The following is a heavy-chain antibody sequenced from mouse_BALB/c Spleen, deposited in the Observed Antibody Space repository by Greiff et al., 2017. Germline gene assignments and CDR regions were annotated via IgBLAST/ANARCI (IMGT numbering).Heavy chain of an antibody. Sequence: VQLQQSGPSLVQPSQSLSITCTVSGFSLTSYGVHWVRQSPGKGLEWLGVIWRGGSTDYNAAFMSRLSITKDNSKSQVFFKMNSLQADDTAIYYCAKNGYGSSYDYYAMDYWGQGTSVTVSS. V-gene: IGHV2-5-1*01. CDR2: IWRGGST. D-gene: IGHD1-1*01. CDR1: GFSLTSYG. J-gene: IGHJ4*01. CDR3: AKNGYGSSYDYYAMDY.